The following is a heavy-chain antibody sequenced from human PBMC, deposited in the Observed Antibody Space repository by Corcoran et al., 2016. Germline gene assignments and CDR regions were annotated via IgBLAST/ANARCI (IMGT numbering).Heavy chain of an antibody. Sequence: QVQLVESGGGVVQPGRSLRLSCAASGFTFSSYGMHWVRQAPGKGLEWVAVIWYDGSNKYYADSVKGRFTISRDNSKNTLYLQMNSLRAEDTAVYYCARPPRGPVVPAAKLTNYYYYGMDVWGQGTTVTVSS. CDR3: ARPPRGPVVPAAKLTNYYYYGMDV. CDR2: IWYDGSNK. CDR1: GFTFSSYG. J-gene: IGHJ6*02. V-gene: IGHV3-33*01. D-gene: IGHD2-2*01.